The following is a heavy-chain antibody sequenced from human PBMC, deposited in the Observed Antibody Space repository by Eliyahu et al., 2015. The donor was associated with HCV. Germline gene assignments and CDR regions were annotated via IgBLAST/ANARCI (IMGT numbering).Heavy chain of an antibody. J-gene: IGHJ4*02. V-gene: IGHV1-18*04. D-gene: IGHD6-13*01. CDR2: ISVYNGNT. CDR1: GYTFTSYG. Sequence: QVQLVQSGAEVKKPGAXVXVSCKASGYTFTSYGVXWVXQAXGQGLEWMGWISVYNGNTKYAQKLQGRVTMTTDTSTSTAYMEVRSLRSDDTAVYYCARTTGSSWPLYDYWGQGTLVTVSS. CDR3: ARTTGSSWPLYDY.